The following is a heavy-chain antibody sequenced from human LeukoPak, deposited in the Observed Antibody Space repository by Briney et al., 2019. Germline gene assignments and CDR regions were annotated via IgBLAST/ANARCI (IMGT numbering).Heavy chain of an antibody. Sequence: ASVNVSFKASGYTFTSYYIHWVRQAPGQGPEWMGLINARGGSTTYAQNFQGRVTMTRDTSTSTVYVELSSLRSEDTAVYYCAKDGQLRSIDYWGQGTLVTVSS. CDR3: AKDGQLRSIDY. D-gene: IGHD3-3*01. J-gene: IGHJ4*02. CDR2: INARGGST. CDR1: GYTFTSYY. V-gene: IGHV1-46*01.